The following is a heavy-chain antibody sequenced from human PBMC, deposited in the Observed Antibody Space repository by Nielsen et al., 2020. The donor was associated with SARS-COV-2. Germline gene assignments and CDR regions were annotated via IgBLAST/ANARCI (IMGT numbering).Heavy chain of an antibody. V-gene: IGHV3-48*02. CDR3: ARVPLGAATGYYYYYYGMDV. J-gene: IGHJ6*02. Sequence: GESLKISCAASGFTFSSYSMNWVRQAPGKGLEWVSYISSSSSTIYYADSVKGRFTISRDNAKNSLYLQMNSLRDEDTAVYYCARVPLGAATGYYYYYYGMDVWGQGTSVTVSS. CDR2: ISSSSSTI. CDR1: GFTFSSYS. D-gene: IGHD2-15*01.